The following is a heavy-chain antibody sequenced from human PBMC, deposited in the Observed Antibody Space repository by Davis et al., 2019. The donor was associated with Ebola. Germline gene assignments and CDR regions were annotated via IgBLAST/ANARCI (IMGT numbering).Heavy chain of an antibody. CDR2: IYYSGST. V-gene: IGHV4-59*01. CDR1: GGSFSGYY. Sequence: MPSETLSLTCAVYGGSFSGYYWSWIRQPPGKGLEWIGYIYYSGSTNYNPSLKSRVTISVDTSKNQFSLKLSSVTAADTAVYYCARVGLWAEEIDYWGQGTLVTVSS. D-gene: IGHD5-18*01. J-gene: IGHJ4*02. CDR3: ARVGLWAEEIDY.